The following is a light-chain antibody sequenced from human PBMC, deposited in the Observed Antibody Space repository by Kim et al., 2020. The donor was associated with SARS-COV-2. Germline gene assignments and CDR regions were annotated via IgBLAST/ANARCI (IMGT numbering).Light chain of an antibody. CDR3: QQSHSSPLT. J-gene: IGKJ1*01. Sequence: ASVGDRVTITCRASQSISNHLNWYQPKPGKAPKLLIYLTSSLQTGVPSRFRGSGSGTEFTLTISSLQPDDLATYYCQQSHSSPLTFGPGTKVDIK. V-gene: IGKV1-39*01. CDR2: LTS. CDR1: QSISNH.